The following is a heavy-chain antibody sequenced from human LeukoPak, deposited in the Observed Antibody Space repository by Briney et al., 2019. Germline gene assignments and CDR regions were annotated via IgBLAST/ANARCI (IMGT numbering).Heavy chain of an antibody. D-gene: IGHD5-18*01. CDR1: GGSISSYY. CDR3: ARGRGYSYGYGAFYYYMDV. Sequence: SETLSLTCTVSGGSISSYYWSWIRQPPGKGLEWIGYIYYSGSTNYSPSLKSRVTISVDTSKNQFSLKLSSVTAADTAVYYCARGRGYSYGYGAFYYYMDVWGKGTTVTVSS. J-gene: IGHJ6*03. CDR2: IYYSGST. V-gene: IGHV4-59*01.